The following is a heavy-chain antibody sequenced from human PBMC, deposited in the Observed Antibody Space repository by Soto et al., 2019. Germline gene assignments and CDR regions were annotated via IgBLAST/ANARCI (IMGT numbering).Heavy chain of an antibody. CDR3: ARDVSSSWYSAFDI. Sequence: GGSLRLSCAASGFTFSSYSMNWVRQAPGKGLEWVSSISSSSSYIYYADSVKGRFTISRDNAKNSLYLQMNSLRAEDTAVYYCARDVSSSWYSAFDIRGQGTMVTVSS. CDR1: GFTFSSYS. CDR2: ISSSSSYI. V-gene: IGHV3-21*01. J-gene: IGHJ3*02. D-gene: IGHD6-13*01.